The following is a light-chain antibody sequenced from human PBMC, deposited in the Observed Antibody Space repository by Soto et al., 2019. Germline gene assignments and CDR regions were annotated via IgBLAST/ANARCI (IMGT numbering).Light chain of an antibody. CDR1: QAANSW. V-gene: IGKV1-5*03. Sequence: IQMTQSPSTVSASVGDRVTITCRARQAANSWVAWYQHKSGKAPKLLIYRAATLENGVPSRFSGSGSETEFTLTISGLQPDDSGTYYCQQYYAYSYTFGQGTKVEIK. CDR3: QQYYAYSYT. CDR2: RAA. J-gene: IGKJ2*01.